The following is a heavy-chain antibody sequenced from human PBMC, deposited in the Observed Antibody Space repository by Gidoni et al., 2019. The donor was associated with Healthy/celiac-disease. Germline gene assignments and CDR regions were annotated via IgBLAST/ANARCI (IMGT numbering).Heavy chain of an antibody. V-gene: IGHV4-34*01. CDR1: GGSFSGYY. CDR2: INHSGST. D-gene: IGHD1-20*01. J-gene: IGHJ6*02. CDR3: ARSSRYNWNYYYYGMDV. Sequence: QVQLQQWGAGLLKPSETLSLTCAVYGGSFSGYYWSWIRQPPGKGLEWIGEINHSGSTNYNPSLKSRVTISVDTSKNQFSLKLSSVTAADTAVYYCARSSRYNWNYYYYGMDVWGQGTTVTVSS.